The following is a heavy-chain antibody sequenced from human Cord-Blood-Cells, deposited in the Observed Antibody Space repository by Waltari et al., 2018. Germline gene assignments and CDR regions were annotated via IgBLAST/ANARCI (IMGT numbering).Heavy chain of an antibody. J-gene: IGHJ5*02. D-gene: IGHD3-3*01. CDR2: IYHSGST. V-gene: IGHV4-38-2*01. Sequence: QVQLQESGPGLVKPSETLYLTCAVSGYSISSGYYWGWIRQPPGQGLEWIGSIYHSGSTYYNPSLKSRVTISVDTSKNQFSLKLSSVTAADTAVYYCARVSLRGFWSGYSRGFDPWGQGTLVTVSS. CDR3: ARVSLRGFWSGYSRGFDP. CDR1: GYSISSGYY.